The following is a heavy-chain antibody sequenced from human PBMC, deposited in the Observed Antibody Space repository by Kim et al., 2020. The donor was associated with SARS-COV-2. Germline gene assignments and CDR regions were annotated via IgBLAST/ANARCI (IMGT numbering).Heavy chain of an antibody. CDR3: ATDRQWGHLGFARLWNGWFDP. D-gene: IGHD1-1*01. J-gene: IGHJ5*02. CDR1: GYTLTELS. V-gene: IGHV1-24*01. CDR2: FDPEDGET. Sequence: ASVKVSCKVSGYTLTELSMHWVRQAPGKGLEWMGGFDPEDGETIYAQKFQGRVTMTEDTSTDTAYMELSSLRSEDTAVYYCATDRQWGHLGFARLWNGWFDPWGQGTLVTVSS.